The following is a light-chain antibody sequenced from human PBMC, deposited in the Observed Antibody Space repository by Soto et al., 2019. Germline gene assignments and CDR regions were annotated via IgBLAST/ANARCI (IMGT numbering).Light chain of an antibody. J-gene: IGKJ2*01. V-gene: IGKV1-5*01. Sequence: DIQMTQSPSTLSASVGDGVTITCRASQSISTWLAWYQQKPGKAPRLLIYDASILESGVPSRFSGSGSGTEFTLTISSLQPDDFATYYCQQYYTYSLYTFGQGTKLEIK. CDR3: QQYYTYSLYT. CDR2: DAS. CDR1: QSISTW.